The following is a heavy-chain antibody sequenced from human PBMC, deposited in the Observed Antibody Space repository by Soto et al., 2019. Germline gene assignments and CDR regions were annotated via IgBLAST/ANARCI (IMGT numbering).Heavy chain of an antibody. Sequence: QITLKESGPTLVKPTQTLTLTCTFSGFSLSTSGVGVGWIRQPPGKGLEWLALIYWDDDKRYSPSLKSRLTNTKDTSKNQVVLTMTNVDPADTATYYCAHTRAIVVIVAEDEYFQHWGQGTLVTVSS. CDR3: AHTRAIVVIVAEDEYFQH. CDR1: GFSLSTSGVG. D-gene: IGHD3-22*01. V-gene: IGHV2-5*02. CDR2: IYWDDDK. J-gene: IGHJ1*01.